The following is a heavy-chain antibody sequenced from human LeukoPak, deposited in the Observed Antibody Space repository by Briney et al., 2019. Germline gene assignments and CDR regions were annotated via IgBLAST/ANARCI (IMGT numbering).Heavy chain of an antibody. J-gene: IGHJ4*02. CDR2: IRSKAYGGTT. D-gene: IGHD4-17*01. CDR1: GFTFGDYA. CDR3: TRDGDYYYFDY. Sequence: GGSLRLSCTASGFTFGDYAMSWVRQAPGKGLEWVGFIRSKAYGGTTEYAASVKGRFTISRDDSKSIAYLQMHSLKTEDTAVYYCTRDGDYYYFDYWGQGTLVTVSS. V-gene: IGHV3-49*04.